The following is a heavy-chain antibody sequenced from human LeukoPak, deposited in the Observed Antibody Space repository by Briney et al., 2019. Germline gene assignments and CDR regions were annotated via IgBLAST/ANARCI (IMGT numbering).Heavy chain of an antibody. V-gene: IGHV4-61*02. CDR1: GGSISSGSYY. D-gene: IGHD3-22*01. CDR2: IHTSGST. CDR3: ARVGLTMIVDP. J-gene: IGHJ5*02. Sequence: PSETLSPTCTVSGGSISSGSYYWSWIRQPAGKGLEWIGRIHTSGSTNYSPSLKSRVTISVDTSKNQFSLKLSSVTAADTAVYYCARVGLTMIVDPWGQGTLVTVSP.